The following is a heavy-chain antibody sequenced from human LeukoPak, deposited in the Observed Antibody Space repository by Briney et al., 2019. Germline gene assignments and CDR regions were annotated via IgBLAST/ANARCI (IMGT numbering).Heavy chain of an antibody. J-gene: IGHJ4*02. Sequence: ASVKVSCKASGGTFSSYAISWVRQAPGQGLEWMGRIIPILGIANYAQKFQGRVTITADKSTSTAYMELSSLRSEDTAMYYCARVDTAMVFDYWGQGTLVTVSS. CDR3: ARVDTAMVFDY. CDR1: GGTFSSYA. D-gene: IGHD5-18*01. V-gene: IGHV1-69*04. CDR2: IIPILGIA.